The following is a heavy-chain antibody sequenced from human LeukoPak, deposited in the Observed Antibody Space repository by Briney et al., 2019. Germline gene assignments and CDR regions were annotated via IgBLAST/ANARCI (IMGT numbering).Heavy chain of an antibody. CDR1: GDSMSGSTYY. V-gene: IGHV4-39*01. CDR3: GRLGIHKPYSLDY. D-gene: IGHD4-11*01. Sequence: PSETLSLTCSVSGDSMSGSTYYWAWIRQPPGKGLEWVGRGYYRGTNYYNPSLKSRATITLDSRNQFSLRLTSVTAADTAVYYCGRLGIHKPYSLDYWGQGTLVTVSS. J-gene: IGHJ4*02. CDR2: GYYRGTN.